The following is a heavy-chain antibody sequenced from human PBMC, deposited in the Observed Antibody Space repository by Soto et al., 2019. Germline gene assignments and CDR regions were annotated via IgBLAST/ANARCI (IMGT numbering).Heavy chain of an antibody. CDR2: IYDSGSP. V-gene: IGHV4-59*01. D-gene: IGHD1-26*01. CDR3: ARGVGSSPPRY. J-gene: IGHJ4*02. Sequence: SETLSLTCTISGGSISVYYWSWIRQPPGQALEWPGYIYDSGSPSYNPSLRSRVIISADTSKNQISLKLTSATAADTAVHYGARGVGSSPPRYWGRGTLVTVSS. CDR1: GGSISVYY.